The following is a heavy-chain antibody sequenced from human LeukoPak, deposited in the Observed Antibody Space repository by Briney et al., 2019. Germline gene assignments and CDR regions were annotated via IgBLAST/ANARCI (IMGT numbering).Heavy chain of an antibody. CDR3: ARDSRYSRGVGDFDY. Sequence: GGSLRLSCAASEFTFSSHWMSWVRQVAGKGLEWVANIREDGSEKYYVDSVKGRFTIPRDNAKNSLFLQMNSLRAEDTAVYYCARDSRYSRGVGDFDYWGQGALVIVSS. D-gene: IGHD5-18*01. CDR2: IREDGSEK. J-gene: IGHJ4*02. CDR1: EFTFSSHW. V-gene: IGHV3-7*03.